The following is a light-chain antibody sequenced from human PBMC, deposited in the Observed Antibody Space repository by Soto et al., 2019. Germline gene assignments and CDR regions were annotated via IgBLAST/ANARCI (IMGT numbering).Light chain of an antibody. J-gene: IGLJ2*01. CDR3: AAWDDGLSGPL. CDR2: SNN. V-gene: IGLV1-47*02. Sequence: QSVLTQPPSASGTPGQSVTISCSGSSSNIGSNYVYWYQHLPGTAPKLLIYSNNQRPSGVPDRFSGSKFGTSASLAISGLRSEDEADYYCAAWDDGLSGPLFGGGTQLTVL. CDR1: SSNIGSNY.